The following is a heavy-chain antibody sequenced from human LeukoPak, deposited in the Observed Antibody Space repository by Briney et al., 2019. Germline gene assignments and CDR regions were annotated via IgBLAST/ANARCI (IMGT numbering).Heavy chain of an antibody. D-gene: IGHD3-3*01. Sequence: PSETLSLTCTVSGYSTSSGYYWGWIRQPPGKGLEWIGSIYHSGSTYYNPSLKSRVAISVDTSKNQFSLKLSSVTAADTAVYYCARNYDLWSGYYYFDYWGQGTLVTVSS. J-gene: IGHJ4*02. CDR1: GYSTSSGYY. V-gene: IGHV4-38-2*02. CDR3: ARNYDLWSGYYYFDY. CDR2: IYHSGST.